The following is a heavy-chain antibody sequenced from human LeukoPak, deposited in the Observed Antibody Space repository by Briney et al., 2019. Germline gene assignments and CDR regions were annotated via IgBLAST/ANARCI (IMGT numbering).Heavy chain of an antibody. V-gene: IGHV1-2*02. Sequence: ASVKVSCKASGYTFTDYYMHWVRQAPGQGLEWMGWINPNTGGTDYAQKFQGRVTMTRDTSITTAYMELSRLRSDDTAVYYCASLTAANFDYWGQGTLVTVSS. CDR1: GYTFTDYY. J-gene: IGHJ4*02. D-gene: IGHD2-2*01. CDR3: ASLTAANFDY. CDR2: INPNTGGT.